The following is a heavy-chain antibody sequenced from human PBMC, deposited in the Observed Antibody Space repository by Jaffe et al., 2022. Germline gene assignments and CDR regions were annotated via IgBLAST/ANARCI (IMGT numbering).Heavy chain of an antibody. CDR1: GYSISSGYY. Sequence: QVQLQESGPGLVKPSETLSLTCAVSGYSISSGYYWGWIRQPPGKGLEWIGSIYHSGSTYYNPSLKSRVTISVDTSKNQFSLKLSSVTAADTAVYYCARCGIAVAIDYWGQGTLVTVSS. V-gene: IGHV4-38-2*01. CDR3: ARCGIAVAIDY. J-gene: IGHJ4*02. D-gene: IGHD6-19*01. CDR2: IYHSGST.